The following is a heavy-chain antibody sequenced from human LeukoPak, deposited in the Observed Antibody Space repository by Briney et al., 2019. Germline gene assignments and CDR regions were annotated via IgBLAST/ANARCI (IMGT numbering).Heavy chain of an antibody. CDR2: VYATGTT. D-gene: IGHD4/OR15-4a*01. Sequence: SETLSLTCTVSSGSITGYYWSWIRQPPGKGLEWIGYVYATGTTNYNPSLKTRATISIDTSKNQLTLTLTSVTAADTAVYYCARSMTMVLYFDYWGQGTLVTVSS. J-gene: IGHJ4*02. V-gene: IGHV4-59*01. CDR1: SGSITGYY. CDR3: ARSMTMVLYFDY.